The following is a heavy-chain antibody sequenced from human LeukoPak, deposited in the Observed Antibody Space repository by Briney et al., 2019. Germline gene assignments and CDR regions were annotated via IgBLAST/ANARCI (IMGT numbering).Heavy chain of an antibody. D-gene: IGHD3-10*01. J-gene: IGHJ6*03. CDR3: ARQNFLVRGIINVYYFYYYMDI. V-gene: IGHV4-39*01. CDR1: GGSISSSSYY. CDR2: IYYSGST. Sequence: SETLSLTCTVSGGSISSSSYYWGWIRQPPGKGLEWIGSIYYSGSTYYNPSLKSRVTISVDTSKNQFSLKLSSMTAADTAVYFCARQNFLVRGIINVYYFYYYMDIWGKGTTVTVSS.